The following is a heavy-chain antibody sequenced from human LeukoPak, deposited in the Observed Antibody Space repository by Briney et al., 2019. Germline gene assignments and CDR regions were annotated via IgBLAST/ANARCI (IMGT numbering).Heavy chain of an antibody. CDR2: INHSGST. D-gene: IGHD6-13*01. CDR3: ARDSSRDNYYYYYGMDV. CDR1: GGSFSGYY. J-gene: IGHJ6*02. V-gene: IGHV4-34*01. Sequence: SETLSLTCAVYGGSFSGYYWSWIRQPPGKGLEWIGEINHSGSTNYNPSLKSRVTISVDTSKNQFSLKLSSVTAADTAVYYCARDSSRDNYYYYYGMDVWGQGTTVTVSS.